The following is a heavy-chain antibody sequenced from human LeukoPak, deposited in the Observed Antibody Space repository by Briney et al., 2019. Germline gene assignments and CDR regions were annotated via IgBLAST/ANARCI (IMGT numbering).Heavy chain of an antibody. CDR3: THHYYDSSGYFAFDI. V-gene: IGHV3-73*01. J-gene: IGHJ3*02. CDR2: IRSKANSYAT. D-gene: IGHD3-22*01. Sequence: GGSLRLSCAASGFTFSGSAMHWVRQASGKGLEWVGRIRSKANSYATAYAASVKGRFTISRDDSKNTAYLQMNSLKTEDTAVYYCTHHYYDSSGYFAFDIWGQGPMVTVSS. CDR1: GFTFSGSA.